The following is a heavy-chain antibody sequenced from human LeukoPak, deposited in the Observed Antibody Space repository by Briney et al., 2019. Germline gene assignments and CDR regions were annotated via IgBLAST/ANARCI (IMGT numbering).Heavy chain of an antibody. J-gene: IGHJ4*02. Sequence: GGFLRLSCAASGFTFSSYGMHWVRQAPGKGLEWVAVISYDGSNKYYADSVKGRFTISRDNSKNTLYLQMNSLRAEDTAVYYCVRAYYNSSGYHLDYWGQGTLVTVSS. CDR3: VRAYYNSSGYHLDY. CDR2: ISYDGSNK. CDR1: GFTFSSYG. V-gene: IGHV3-33*01. D-gene: IGHD3-22*01.